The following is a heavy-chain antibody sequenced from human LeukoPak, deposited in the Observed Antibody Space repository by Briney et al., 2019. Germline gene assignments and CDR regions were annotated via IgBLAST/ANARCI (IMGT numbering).Heavy chain of an antibody. CDR2: IKQDGSEK. D-gene: IGHD3-10*01. CDR1: GFTFSSYW. J-gene: IGHJ6*03. V-gene: IGHV3-7*01. Sequence: GGSLRLSCAASGFTFSSYWMSWVRQAPGKGLEWVANIKQDGSEKYYVDSVKGRFTISRDNAKNSLYLQMNSLRAEDTAVYYCARVVRWFYYYYYYMDVWGKGTTVTVSS. CDR3: ARVVRWFYYYYYYMDV.